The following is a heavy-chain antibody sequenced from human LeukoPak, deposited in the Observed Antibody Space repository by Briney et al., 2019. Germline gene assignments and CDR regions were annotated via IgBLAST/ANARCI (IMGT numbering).Heavy chain of an antibody. D-gene: IGHD6-19*01. CDR1: VGSISSYY. CDR2: IDYSGST. CDR3: ARADPSSGWYGDYYYYMDV. J-gene: IGHJ6*03. Sequence: SETLSLTCTVSVGSISSYYWSWIRQPPGKGLEWIGYIDYSGSTNYNPSLKSLVTIPVETSKNQFSLKLSSMTAADTAVYYCARADPSSGWYGDYYYYMDVWGKGTTVTVSS. V-gene: IGHV4-59*01.